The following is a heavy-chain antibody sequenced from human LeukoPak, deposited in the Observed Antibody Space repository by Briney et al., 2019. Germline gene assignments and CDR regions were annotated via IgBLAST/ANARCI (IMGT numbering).Heavy chain of an antibody. V-gene: IGHV1-69*06. CDR2: IIPIFGTA. Sequence: GASVKVSCKASGGTFSSYAISWVRQAPGQGLEWMGGIIPIFGTANYAQKFQGRVTITADKSTSTAYMELSSLRSEDTAVYYCARDGGSYNWNYRNYFDYWGQGTLVTVSS. D-gene: IGHD1-7*01. CDR3: ARDGGSYNWNYRNYFDY. J-gene: IGHJ4*02. CDR1: GGTFSSYA.